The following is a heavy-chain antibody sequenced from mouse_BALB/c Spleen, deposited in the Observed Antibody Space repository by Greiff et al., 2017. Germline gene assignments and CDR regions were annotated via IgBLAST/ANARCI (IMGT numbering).Heavy chain of an antibody. Sequence: EVKLMESGGGLVKPGGSLKLSCAASGFAFSSYDMSWVRQTPEKRLEWVAYISSGGGSTYYPDTVKGRFTISRDNAKNTLYLQMSSLKSEDTAMYYCARGGLNAMDYWGQGTSVTVSS. J-gene: IGHJ4*01. V-gene: IGHV5-12-1*01. CDR1: GFAFSSYD. CDR3: ARGGLNAMDY. D-gene: IGHD3-3*01. CDR2: ISSGGGST.